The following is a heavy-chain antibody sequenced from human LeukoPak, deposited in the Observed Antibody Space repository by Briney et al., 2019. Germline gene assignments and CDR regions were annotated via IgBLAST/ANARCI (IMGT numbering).Heavy chain of an antibody. CDR2: NYYSGST. V-gene: IGHV4-59*08. J-gene: IGHJ4*02. D-gene: IGHD2-21*02. CDR3: ARGGGDWNYDDY. Sequence: SETLSLTCTVSGGSISSYYWSWIRQPPGKGLEWIGYNYYSGSTNYNPSLKSRVTISVDTSKNQFSLKLSSVTAADTAVYYCARGGGDWNYDDYWGQGTLVTVSS. CDR1: GGSISSYY.